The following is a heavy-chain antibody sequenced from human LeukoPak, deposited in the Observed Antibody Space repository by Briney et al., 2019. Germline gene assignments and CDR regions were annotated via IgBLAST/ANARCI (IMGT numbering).Heavy chain of an antibody. CDR2: INPNSGGT. Sequence: GASVKVSCKASGYTFTGYYMHWVRQAPGQGLEWMGWINPNSGGTNYAQKFQGRVTMTRDTSISTAYMELSRLRSDDTAVYYCARDRMTGAYKQQPTQDFDYWGQGTLVTVSS. CDR1: GYTFTGYY. D-gene: IGHD6-13*01. J-gene: IGHJ4*02. V-gene: IGHV1-2*02. CDR3: ARDRMTGAYKQQPTQDFDY.